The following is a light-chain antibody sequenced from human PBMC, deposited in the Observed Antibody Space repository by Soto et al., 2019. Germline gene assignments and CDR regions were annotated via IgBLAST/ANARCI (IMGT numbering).Light chain of an antibody. CDR2: DVT. J-gene: IGLJ1*01. Sequence: QSALTQPASVSGSPGQSIIISCTGTSSDIGGYEYVCWYQQHPGKVPKLMIYDVTDRPSGVSDRFSGSKSGNTASLTISGLQAEDEAHYYCSSYTSSGTYVFGTGTKLTVL. V-gene: IGLV2-14*03. CDR3: SSYTSSGTYV. CDR1: SSDIGGYEY.